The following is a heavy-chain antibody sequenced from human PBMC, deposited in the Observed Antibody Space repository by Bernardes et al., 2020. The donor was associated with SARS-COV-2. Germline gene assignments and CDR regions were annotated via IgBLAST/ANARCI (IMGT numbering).Heavy chain of an antibody. CDR3: AGSSCGIDCYIGGLRSWDYGMDV. J-gene: IGHJ6*02. Sequence: SETLSLTCSVSGVSISSSNYYWVCIRQPPVKGLDWLGSISSSGGSYYSPSLQTRVRTSVDTSKNQFSLSLTFVTAADTAVYYCAGSSCGIDCYIGGLRSWDYGMDVWGQGTTVTVSS. CDR1: GVSISSSNYY. D-gene: IGHD2-21*01. CDR2: ISSSGGS. V-gene: IGHV4-39*01.